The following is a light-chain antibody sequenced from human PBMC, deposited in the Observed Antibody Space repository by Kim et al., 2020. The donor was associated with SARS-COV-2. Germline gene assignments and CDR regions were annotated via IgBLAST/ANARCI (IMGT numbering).Light chain of an antibody. Sequence: VSPGPTGSITCSGDKLGDKYACWYQQKPGQSPVLVIYQDSKRPSGIPERFSGSNSGNTATLTISGTQAMDEADYYCQAWDSSTVVFGGGTQLTVL. CDR1: KLGDKY. CDR2: QDS. J-gene: IGLJ2*01. V-gene: IGLV3-1*01. CDR3: QAWDSSTVV.